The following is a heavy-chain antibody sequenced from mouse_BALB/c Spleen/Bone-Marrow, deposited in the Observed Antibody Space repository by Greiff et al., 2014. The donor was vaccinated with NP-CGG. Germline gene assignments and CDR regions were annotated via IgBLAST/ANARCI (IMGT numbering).Heavy chain of an antibody. D-gene: IGHD2-4*01. CDR3: ARFPYDYGGGDY. Sequence: VQLKESGAELVKPGASVKLSCTASGFNIKDTYMHWGKQRPEKGLEWIGRIDPANGNTKYDPKFQGKATITADTSSNTAYLQLSSLTSEDTAVYYCARFPYDYGGGDYWGQGTTLTVSS. V-gene: IGHV14-3*02. J-gene: IGHJ2*01. CDR1: GFNIKDTY. CDR2: IDPANGNT.